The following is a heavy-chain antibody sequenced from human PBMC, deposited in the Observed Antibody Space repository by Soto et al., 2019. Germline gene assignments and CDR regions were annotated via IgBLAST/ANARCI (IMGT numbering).Heavy chain of an antibody. V-gene: IGHV1-69*01. CDR3: ARAPYSSSWFADY. J-gene: IGHJ4*02. Sequence: QVQLVQSGAEVKKPGSSVKVSCKASGGTFSSYAISWVRQAPGQGLEWMGGIIPICGTANYAQKFQGRVTITADESTSTADMELSSLRSEDTAVYYCARAPYSSSWFADYWGQGTLVTVSS. CDR1: GGTFSSYA. CDR2: IIPICGTA. D-gene: IGHD6-13*01.